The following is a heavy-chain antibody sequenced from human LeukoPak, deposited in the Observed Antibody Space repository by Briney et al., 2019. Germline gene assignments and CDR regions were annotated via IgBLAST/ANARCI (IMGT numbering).Heavy chain of an antibody. CDR1: GFTVSSNH. J-gene: IGHJ6*04. V-gene: IGHV3-30*03. Sequence: GGSLRLSCAASGFTVSSNHMSWVRQAPGKGLEWVAVISYDGSNKYYADSVKGRFTISRDNSKNTLYLQMNSLRAEDTAVYYCARDLGIAVAGPQSEDGMDVWGEGTTVTVSS. CDR3: ARDLGIAVAGPQSEDGMDV. CDR2: ISYDGSNK. D-gene: IGHD6-19*01.